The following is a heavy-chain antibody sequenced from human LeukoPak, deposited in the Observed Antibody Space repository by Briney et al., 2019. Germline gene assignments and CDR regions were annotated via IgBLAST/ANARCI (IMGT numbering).Heavy chain of an antibody. CDR1: GFAFSSYS. V-gene: IGHV3-23*01. D-gene: IGHD1-1*01. CDR3: AKNPRLEGWIYFDS. Sequence: GGSLRLSCAASGFAFSSYSMSWVRQAPGKGLEWVSSISGSGGRIDYADSVKGRFTISRDNSKNTLSLQMNSLTAEDTAVYYCAKNPRLEGWIYFDSWGQGILVTVSS. J-gene: IGHJ4*02. CDR2: ISGSGGRI.